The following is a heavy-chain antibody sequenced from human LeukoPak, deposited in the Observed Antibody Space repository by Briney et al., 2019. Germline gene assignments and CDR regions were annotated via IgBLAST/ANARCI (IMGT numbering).Heavy chain of an antibody. CDR3: ARSEPDYWYFDL. D-gene: IGHD1-14*01. V-gene: IGHV3-30-3*01. J-gene: IGHJ2*01. CDR2: ISYDGSNK. CDR1: GFTFSSYA. Sequence: GRSLRLSCAASGFTFSSYAMHWVRQAPGKGLEWVAVISYDGSNKYYADSVKGRFTISRDNSKNTLYLQMNSLRAEDTAVYCCARSEPDYWYFDLWGRGTLVTVSS.